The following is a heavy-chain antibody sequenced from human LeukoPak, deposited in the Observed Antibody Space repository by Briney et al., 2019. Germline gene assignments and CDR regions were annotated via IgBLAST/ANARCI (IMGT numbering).Heavy chain of an antibody. CDR3: ARAYGSGSYTLLFFDY. V-gene: IGHV1-46*01. CDR2: INPSGGST. D-gene: IGHD3-10*01. CDR1: GYTFTSYY. J-gene: IGHJ4*02. Sequence: ASVKVSCKASGYTFTSYYMHWVRQAPGQGLEWMGIINPSGGSTSYAQKFQGRVTMTRDTSTSTVYMELSSLRSEDTAVYYCARAYGSGSYTLLFFDYWGEGTLVTVSS.